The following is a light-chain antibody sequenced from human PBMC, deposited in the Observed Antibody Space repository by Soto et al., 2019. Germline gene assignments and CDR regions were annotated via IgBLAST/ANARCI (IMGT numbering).Light chain of an antibody. CDR1: QSISNY. CDR3: QKFYSTPRT. CDR2: AAS. J-gene: IGKJ1*01. Sequence: DIQMTQSPSSLSASVGDRVTITCRASQSISNYLNWYQQKPGKAPKLLMFAASSLQSGVPSRFSGGGFGTDLSLTISSLKTDDFATYYCQKFYSTPRTFGQGTKVEIK. V-gene: IGKV1-39*01.